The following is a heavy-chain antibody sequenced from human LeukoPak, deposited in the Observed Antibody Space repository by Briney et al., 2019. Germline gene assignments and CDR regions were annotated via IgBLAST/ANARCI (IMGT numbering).Heavy chain of an antibody. CDR3: ARDSADCSGSSCYSAEYFQH. CDR1: GYTFNNYG. Sequence: ASVTVSCKASGYTFNNYGISWVRQAPGQGLEWMGRISAYNGNTNYAQKVQDRVTMTTDTSTSIAYMELRNLTSGDTAVYYCARDSADCSGSSCYSAEYFQHWGQGTLVTVSS. V-gene: IGHV1-18*01. D-gene: IGHD2-15*01. J-gene: IGHJ1*01. CDR2: ISAYNGNT.